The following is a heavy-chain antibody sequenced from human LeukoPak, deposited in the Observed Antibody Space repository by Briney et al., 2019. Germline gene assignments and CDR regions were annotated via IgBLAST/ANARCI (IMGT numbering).Heavy chain of an antibody. Sequence: GESLKISCQASGYIFSIYWLPWVRKMHGRGLEWMGIIYPGDSDPRYSPSFQGQVTISADKSTSTAYLQWSSLKASDTAMYYCARHYSSTWSHDLPDSAGLDSWGQGTLVTVSS. J-gene: IGHJ4*02. V-gene: IGHV5-51*01. CDR1: GYIFSIYW. CDR3: ARHYSSTWSHDLPDSAGLDS. D-gene: IGHD6-13*01. CDR2: IYPGDSDP.